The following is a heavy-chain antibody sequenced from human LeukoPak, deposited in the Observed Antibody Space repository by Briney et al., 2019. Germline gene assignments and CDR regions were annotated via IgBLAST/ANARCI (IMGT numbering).Heavy chain of an antibody. J-gene: IGHJ4*02. CDR2: IIPVFGTT. Sequence: SVTVSCTASEGIFSNYAISWVRQAPGQGLEWMGGIIPVFGTTNYAQKFQGRVTITAAESTSTAYMELSSLRSEDTAVYYCASLKNFDYFDYWGQGTLVTVSS. CDR3: ASLKNFDYFDY. V-gene: IGHV1-69*13. CDR1: EGIFSNYA.